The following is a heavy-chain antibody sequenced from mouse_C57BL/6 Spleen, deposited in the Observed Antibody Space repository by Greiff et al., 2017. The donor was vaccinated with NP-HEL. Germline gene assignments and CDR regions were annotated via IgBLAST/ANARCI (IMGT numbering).Heavy chain of an antibody. CDR1: GYTFTSYW. V-gene: IGHV1-50*01. CDR2: IDPSDSYT. D-gene: IGHD4-1*01. Sequence: QVQLQQPGAELVKPGASVKLSCKASGYTFTSYWMQWVKQRPGQGLEWIGEIDPSDSYTNYNQKFKGKATLTVDTSSSTAYMQLSSLTSEDSAVYYCASGFANWDPYYFDYWGHGTTLTVSS. J-gene: IGHJ2*01. CDR3: ASGFANWDPYYFDY.